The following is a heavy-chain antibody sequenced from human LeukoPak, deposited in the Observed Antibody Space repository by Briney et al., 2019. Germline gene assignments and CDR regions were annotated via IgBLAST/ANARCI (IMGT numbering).Heavy chain of an antibody. CDR3: ARDGGNYYYYGMGV. CDR2: ISSSSSYI. V-gene: IGHV3-21*01. CDR1: GITFSSYS. Sequence: GGSLRLSCGASGITFSSYSMNWVRQAPGKGLEWVSSISSSSSYIYYADSVKGRFTISRDNAKNSLYLQMNSLRAEDTAVYYCARDGGNYYYYGMGVWGQGTTVTVSS. D-gene: IGHD3-16*01. J-gene: IGHJ6*02.